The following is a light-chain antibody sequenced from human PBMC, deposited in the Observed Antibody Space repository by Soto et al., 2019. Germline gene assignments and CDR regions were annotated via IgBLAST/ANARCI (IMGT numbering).Light chain of an antibody. CDR3: SSCTSSNTHVV. CDR1: SSDIGGCNY. CDR2: DVT. V-gene: IGLV2-14*01. Sequence: QSALTQPASVSGSPGQSITISCTGTSSDIGGCNYVSWYQQHPGKAPKLMIYDVTNRPSGVSNRFSGSKSGNKASLTISGLQTEDEADYYCSSCTSSNTHVVFGGGTKLTVL. J-gene: IGLJ2*01.